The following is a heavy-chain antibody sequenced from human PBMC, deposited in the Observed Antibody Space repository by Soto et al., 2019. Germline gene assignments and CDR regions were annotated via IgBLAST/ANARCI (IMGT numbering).Heavy chain of an antibody. CDR1: GGTVSSYT. V-gene: IGHV1-69*02. D-gene: IGHD4-17*01. CDR2: FIPILDLA. J-gene: IGHJ4*02. CDR3: ATPRTVGVYGDYALDY. Sequence: QVQLVQSGAEVKKPGSSVKVSCKASGGTVSSYTFSWVRQAPGQGLEWMGRFIPILDLASYAQKLQGRVTITADKSTSTAYMELNSLRSEDTAVYYCATPRTVGVYGDYALDYWGQGTLVAVSS.